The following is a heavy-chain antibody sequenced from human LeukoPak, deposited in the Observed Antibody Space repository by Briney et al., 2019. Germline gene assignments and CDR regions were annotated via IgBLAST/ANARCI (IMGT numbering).Heavy chain of an antibody. Sequence: ASVKVSCKASGYTSTGYYMHWVRQAPGQGLEWMGWINPNSGGTNYAQKFQGRVTMTRDTSISTAYMELSRLTSDDTAVYYCVRERIDYGGNSVYGFWGQGTLVTVSS. CDR3: VRERIDYGGNSVYGF. J-gene: IGHJ4*02. D-gene: IGHD4-23*01. V-gene: IGHV1-2*02. CDR1: GYTSTGYY. CDR2: INPNSGGT.